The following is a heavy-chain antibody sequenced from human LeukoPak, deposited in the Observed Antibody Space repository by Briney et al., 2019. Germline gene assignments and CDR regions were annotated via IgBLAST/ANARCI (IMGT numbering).Heavy chain of an antibody. D-gene: IGHD3-3*01. V-gene: IGHV3-21*04. CDR1: GFTFSSYS. J-gene: IGHJ5*02. CDR2: ISSRSSYI. CDR3: ARDIPTFGVVSENP. Sequence: GGSLRLSCAASGFTFSSYSMNWVRQAPGKGLEWVSSISSRSSYIYYADSVKGRFTISRDNAKNSLYLQMSSLRAEDTALYYCARDIPTFGVVSENPWGQGTLVTVSS.